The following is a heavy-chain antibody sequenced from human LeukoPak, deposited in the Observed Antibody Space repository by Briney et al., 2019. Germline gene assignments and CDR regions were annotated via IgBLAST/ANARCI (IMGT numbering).Heavy chain of an antibody. CDR2: ISSSSRTI. V-gene: IGHV3-48*01. Sequence: GGSLRLSCAASGFTFSSYNMNWVRQAPGKGLEWVSYISSSSRTIYYADSVKGRFTISRDNAKNSLYLQMNSLRAEDTAVYYCARDRSGDDDFWNGYYTNYFDPWGQGTLVTVSS. J-gene: IGHJ5*02. D-gene: IGHD3-3*01. CDR3: ARDRSGDDDFWNGYYTNYFDP. CDR1: GFTFSSYN.